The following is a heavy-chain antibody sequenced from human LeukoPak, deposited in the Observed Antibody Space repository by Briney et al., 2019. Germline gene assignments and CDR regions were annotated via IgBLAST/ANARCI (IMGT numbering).Heavy chain of an antibody. CDR2: ISAYNGNT. V-gene: IGHV1-18*01. CDR1: GYTFTSYG. CDR3: ARDIGYCSSTSCFPLDY. D-gene: IGHD2-2*01. J-gene: IGHJ4*02. Sequence: GASVKVSCKASGYTFTSYGISWVRQAPGQGLEWMGWISAYNGNTNYAQKLQGRVTMTTDTSTSTAYMELRSLRSDDTAVYYCARDIGYCSSTSCFPLDYWGQGTLVTVSS.